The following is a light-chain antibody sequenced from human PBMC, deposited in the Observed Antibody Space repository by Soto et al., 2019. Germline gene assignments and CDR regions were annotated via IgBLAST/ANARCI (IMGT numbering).Light chain of an antibody. Sequence: DIQMTQSPSTLSASVGDRVTITCRASQSISSWLAWYQQKPGKAPKILIYAASRLRSGVPSRFSADGSGTDFTLTISSLQPEDFATYYCLQSSSTPPFTFGPGTKVDLK. V-gene: IGKV1-39*01. CDR2: AAS. J-gene: IGKJ3*01. CDR3: LQSSSTPPFT. CDR1: QSISSW.